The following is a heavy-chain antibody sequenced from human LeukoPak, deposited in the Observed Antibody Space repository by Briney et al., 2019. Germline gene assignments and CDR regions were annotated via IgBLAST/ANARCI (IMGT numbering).Heavy chain of an antibody. CDR3: ARDLDYGDYGPLGIPFDY. Sequence: GGSLRLSCVASGFSLSTYEMNWVRQAPGKGLECVSYSSNSGSTIYYADSVKGRLTISRDNAENSLYLQMISLRAEDTAVYYCARDLDYGDYGPLGIPFDYWGQGTLATVSS. V-gene: IGHV3-48*03. CDR2: SSNSGSTI. CDR1: GFSLSTYE. D-gene: IGHD4-17*01. J-gene: IGHJ4*02.